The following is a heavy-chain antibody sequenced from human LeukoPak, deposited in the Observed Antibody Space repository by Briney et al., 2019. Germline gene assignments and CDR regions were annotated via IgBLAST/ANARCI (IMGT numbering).Heavy chain of an antibody. V-gene: IGHV3-23*01. J-gene: IGHJ4*02. CDR3: AKVRIAVAGTRGIDY. Sequence: GGSLRLSCAASGFTFSSYAMSWVRQAPGKGLEWVSAISGRGGSTYYADSVKGRFTISRDNSKNTLYLQMNSLRAEDTAVYYCAKVRIAVAGTRGIDYWGQGTLVTVSS. CDR2: ISGRGGST. D-gene: IGHD6-19*01. CDR1: GFTFSSYA.